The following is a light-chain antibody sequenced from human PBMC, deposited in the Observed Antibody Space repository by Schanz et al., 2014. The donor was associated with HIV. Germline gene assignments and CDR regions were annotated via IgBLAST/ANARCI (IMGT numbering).Light chain of an antibody. CDR2: DAS. Sequence: IVLTQSPATLSLSPGERATLSCRASQSVSSFLAWYQQKPAQAPRLLIYDASNRATGIPARFSGSGSGTEFTLTISSLLSEDFAIYYCQQRSNWPLITFGGGTKVESK. J-gene: IGKJ4*01. CDR1: QSVSSF. CDR3: QQRSNWPLIT. V-gene: IGKV3-11*01.